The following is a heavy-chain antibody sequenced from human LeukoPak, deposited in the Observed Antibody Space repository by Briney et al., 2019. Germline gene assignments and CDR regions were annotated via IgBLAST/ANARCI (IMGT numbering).Heavy chain of an antibody. Sequence: GASVKVSCKASGGTFSSYAISWVRQAPGQGLEWMGEIIPIFGTANYAQKFQGRVTITADESTSTAYMELSSLRSEDTAVYYCARDEVRGVIISDGYDYWGQGTLVTVSS. CDR2: IIPIFGTA. CDR3: ARDEVRGVIISDGYDY. D-gene: IGHD3-10*01. J-gene: IGHJ4*02. CDR1: GGTFSSYA. V-gene: IGHV1-69*13.